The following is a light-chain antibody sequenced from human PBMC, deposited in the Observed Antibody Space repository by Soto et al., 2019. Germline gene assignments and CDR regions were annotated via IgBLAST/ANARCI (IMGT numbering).Light chain of an antibody. Sequence: DIVMTQSPDSLAVSLGERATINCKSSQSVLYSSNNKNYLAWYQHKPGQPPKLLIYWASTRESGVPDRFSGSGSGTDFPLTISSLQAEDVAVYYCQQYYITPQTFGQGTKVEIK. CDR2: WAS. CDR1: QSVLYSSNNKNY. V-gene: IGKV4-1*01. CDR3: QQYYITPQT. J-gene: IGKJ1*01.